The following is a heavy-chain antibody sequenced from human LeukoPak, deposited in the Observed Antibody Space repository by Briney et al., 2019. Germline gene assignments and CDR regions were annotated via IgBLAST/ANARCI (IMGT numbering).Heavy chain of an antibody. Sequence: GASVKVSRKASGYTFTSYYMHWVRQAPGQGLEWMGIINPSGGSTSYAQKFQGRVTMTRDTSTSTVYMELSSLRSEDTAVYYCARDRTDYYDSSGYRDYWGQGTLVTVSS. D-gene: IGHD3-22*01. CDR3: ARDRTDYYDSSGYRDY. CDR2: INPSGGST. CDR1: GYTFTSYY. V-gene: IGHV1-46*01. J-gene: IGHJ4*02.